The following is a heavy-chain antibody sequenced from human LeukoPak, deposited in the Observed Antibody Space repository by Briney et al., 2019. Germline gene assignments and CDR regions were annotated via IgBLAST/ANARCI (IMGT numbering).Heavy chain of an antibody. V-gene: IGHV3-11*01. J-gene: IGHJ4*02. CDR3: ASGGGYSSGWYGY. D-gene: IGHD6-13*01. CDR1: VFTFSDYY. Sequence: PGGSLRLSRVASVFTFSDYYMSWIRLTPGKGLEWVSYIGGSGSVVHYADSVKGRFTISRDNAKKSLYLQMDSLRADDTAVYYCASGGGYSSGWYGYWGQGTLVTVSS. CDR2: IGGSGSVV.